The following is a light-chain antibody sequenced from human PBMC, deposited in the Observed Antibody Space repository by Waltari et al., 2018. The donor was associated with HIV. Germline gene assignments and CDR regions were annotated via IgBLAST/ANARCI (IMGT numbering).Light chain of an antibody. J-gene: IGLJ2*01. V-gene: IGLV3-25*03. CDR3: QSADSSRTYSHVV. CDR2: KDS. Sequence: SYELTPPPSVSVSPGQTARITCSGDALPKQYVYWYQKKPGQAPMLVIYKDSERPSGIPERFSGSSSGTTVTLTISGVQAEDEAEYHCQSADSSRTYSHVVFGGGTKLTVL. CDR1: ALPKQY.